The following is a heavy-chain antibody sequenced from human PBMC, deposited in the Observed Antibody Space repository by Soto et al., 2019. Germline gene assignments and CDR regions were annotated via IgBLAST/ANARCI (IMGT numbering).Heavy chain of an antibody. Sequence: GASVNVSCKASGGTFSSYAISWVRQAPGQGLEWMGGIIPIFGTANYAQKFQGRVTITADESTSTAYMELSSLRSEDTAVYYCAQISYGPNYYNYYGMDVWGQGTTVTVSS. CDR2: IIPIFGTA. V-gene: IGHV1-69*13. CDR1: GGTFSSYA. D-gene: IGHD5-18*01. CDR3: AQISYGPNYYNYYGMDV. J-gene: IGHJ6*02.